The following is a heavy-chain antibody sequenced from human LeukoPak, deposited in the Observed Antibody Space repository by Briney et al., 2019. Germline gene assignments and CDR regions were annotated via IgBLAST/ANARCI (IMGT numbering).Heavy chain of an antibody. Sequence: SGGSLRLSCAACGFTYCKYWMRWVRQARGKGLEWVAHINQDGSEEQYMDCVKAIFIIYRDNDENSLSLNMESLRSEDTAVYYCVRDGGVSGYDLLDYWRQGTVVTVSS. D-gene: IGHD5-12*01. CDR1: GFTYCKYW. CDR3: VRDGGVSGYDLLDY. J-gene: IGHJ4*02. CDR2: INQDGSEE. V-gene: IGHV3-7*01.